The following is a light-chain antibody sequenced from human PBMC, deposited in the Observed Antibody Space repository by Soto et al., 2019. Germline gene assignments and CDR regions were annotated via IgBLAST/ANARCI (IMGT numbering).Light chain of an antibody. CDR3: QQNYSMPYA. V-gene: IGKV1-39*01. CDR1: QNTNNY. CDR2: AAS. J-gene: IGKJ2*01. Sequence: DIQMTQSPSTLSASVGDRVTITCRASQNTNNYLNWYQLEPGKAPKLLIYAASTLQTGVPSRFTGSGSGTDFTLTIISLQPEDYATYYCQQNYSMPYAFGPGTKVDI.